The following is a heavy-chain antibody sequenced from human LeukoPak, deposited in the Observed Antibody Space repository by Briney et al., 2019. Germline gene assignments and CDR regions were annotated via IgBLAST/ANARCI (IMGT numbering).Heavy chain of an antibody. J-gene: IGHJ4*02. V-gene: IGHV4-34*01. CDR1: GGSFSGYY. D-gene: IGHD3-22*01. Sequence: PSETLSLTCAVYGGSFSGYYWSWIRQPPGKGLEWIGEINHSGSTNYNPSPKSRVTISVDTSKNQFSLKLSSVTAADTAVYYCASWGDSSGYYYGFDYWGQGTLVTVSS. CDR3: ASWGDSSGYYYGFDY. CDR2: INHSGST.